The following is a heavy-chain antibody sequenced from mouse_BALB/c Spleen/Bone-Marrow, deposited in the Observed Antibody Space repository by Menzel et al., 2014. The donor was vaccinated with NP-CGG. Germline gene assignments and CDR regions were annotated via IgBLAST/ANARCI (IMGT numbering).Heavy chain of an antibody. V-gene: IGHV1-20*02. CDR2: IIPYNGDT. J-gene: IGHJ1*01. CDR1: GYSFTGYF. D-gene: IGHD1-1*01. Sequence: EVQLVESGPELVKPGASVKISCKASGYSFTGYFMNWVMQSHGKSLEWIGRIIPYNGDTFYNQKFKGKATLTVDKSSSTAHMELRSLASEDSAVYYCAREGGYYYGSSPYFDVWGAGTTVTVSS. CDR3: AREGGYYYGSSPYFDV.